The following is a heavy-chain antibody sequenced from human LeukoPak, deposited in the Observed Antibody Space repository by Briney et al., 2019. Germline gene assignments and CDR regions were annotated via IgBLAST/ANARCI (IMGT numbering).Heavy chain of an antibody. CDR3: ARGAYVRYFDWLLPDY. V-gene: IGHV1-2*02. CDR2: INPNSGGT. J-gene: IGHJ4*02. D-gene: IGHD3-9*01. CDR1: GYTFTGYY. Sequence: AASVKVSCKASGYTFTGYYMHWVRQAPGQGLEWMGWINPNSGGTNYAQKFQGRVTMTRDTSISTAYMELSRLRSDDTAVYYCARGAYVRYFDWLLPDYWGQGTLVTVSS.